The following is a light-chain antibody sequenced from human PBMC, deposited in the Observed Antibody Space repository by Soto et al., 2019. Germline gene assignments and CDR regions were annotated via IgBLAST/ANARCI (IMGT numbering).Light chain of an antibody. Sequence: LTQPASVSGSPGQSITISCTGTSSDIGGYNYVSWYQQHPGKVPKLMIFEVSNRPSGVSYRFSGSKSGNTASLTISGLQAEDEADYYCSSYTGSSTLYVFGTGTKVTVL. CDR3: SSYTGSSTLYV. CDR2: EVS. J-gene: IGLJ1*01. CDR1: SSDIGGYNY. V-gene: IGLV2-14*01.